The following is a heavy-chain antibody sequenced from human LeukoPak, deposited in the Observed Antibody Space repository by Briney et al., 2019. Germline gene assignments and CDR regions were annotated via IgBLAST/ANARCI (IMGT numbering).Heavy chain of an antibody. J-gene: IGHJ6*03. CDR2: IYTSGST. D-gene: IGHD3-3*01. Sequence: SETLSLTCTVSGGSISSYYWSWIRQPAGKGLEWIGRIYTSGSTNYNPSLKSRVTMSVDTSKNQFSLKLSSVTAADTAVYYCARGGYDFWSGYYYYYYMDVWGKGTTVTVSS. V-gene: IGHV4-4*07. CDR3: ARGGYDFWSGYYYYYYMDV. CDR1: GGSISSYY.